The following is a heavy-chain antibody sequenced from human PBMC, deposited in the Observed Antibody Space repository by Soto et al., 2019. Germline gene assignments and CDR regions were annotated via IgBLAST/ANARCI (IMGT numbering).Heavy chain of an antibody. V-gene: IGHV3-21*01. CDR2: ISSSSYI. D-gene: IGHD1-26*01. CDR1: GFTFSSYS. CDR3: AKRWELLEGARGIGYYGMDV. J-gene: IGHJ6*02. Sequence: GGSLRLSCAASGFTFSSYSMNWVRQAPGKGLEWVSSISSSSYIYYADSVKGRFTISRDNAKNSLYLQMNSLRAEDTAVYYCAKRWELLEGARGIGYYGMDVWGQGTTVTVSS.